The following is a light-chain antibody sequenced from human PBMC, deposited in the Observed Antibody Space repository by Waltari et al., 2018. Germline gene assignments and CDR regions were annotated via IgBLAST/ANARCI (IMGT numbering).Light chain of an antibody. CDR3: QLWDSDSDHWI. V-gene: IGLV3-21*02. CDR1: NIGYNG. J-gene: IGLJ2*01. Sequence: SYVLTQPPSVSVAPGQTARITCGGDNIGYNGVHWYQQKSGQAPVLVVFDENARPSGIPDRISGSKSESTAALTISRVEAGDEADYYCQLWDSDSDHWIFGGGTKLTVL. CDR2: DEN.